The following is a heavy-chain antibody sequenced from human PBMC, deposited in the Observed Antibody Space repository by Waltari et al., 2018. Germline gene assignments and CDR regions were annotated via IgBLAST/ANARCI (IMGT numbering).Heavy chain of an antibody. Sequence: VQLVQSGAEVKKPGSSVRVSCKTSGDVFENYAISWVRQAPGKGLEWMGGIIPMFNNPNYAQRFEGTVTITADESTSTVYMELTGLTSEDTAIYYCARGSKFGDYGDLDYWGQGTLVTVS. D-gene: IGHD4-17*01. CDR1: GDVFENYA. J-gene: IGHJ4*02. CDR3: ARGSKFGDYGDLDY. CDR2: IIPMFNNP. V-gene: IGHV1-69*01.